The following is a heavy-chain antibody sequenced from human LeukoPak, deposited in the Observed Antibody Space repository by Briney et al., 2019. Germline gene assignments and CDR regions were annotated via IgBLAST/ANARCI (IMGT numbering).Heavy chain of an antibody. CDR2: IYTSGST. V-gene: IGHV4-61*02. CDR1: GGSISSGSYY. D-gene: IGHD2-2*01. Sequence: TSETLSLTCTVSGGSISSGSYYWSWIRQPAGKGLEWIGRIYTSGSTNYNPSLKSRVTISVDTSKNQFSLKLSSVTAADTAVYYCARDLAYSSTSRNVHYYYYYYMDVWGKGTTVTVSS. J-gene: IGHJ6*03. CDR3: ARDLAYSSTSRNVHYYYYYYMDV.